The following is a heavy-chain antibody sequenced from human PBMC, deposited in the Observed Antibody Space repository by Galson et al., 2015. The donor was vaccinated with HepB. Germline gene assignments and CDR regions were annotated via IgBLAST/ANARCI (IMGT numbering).Heavy chain of an antibody. V-gene: IGHV3-23*01. CDR2: INRPGGST. CDR3: AKEMFPWNDLCAVDY. D-gene: IGHD1-1*01. J-gene: IGHJ4*02. Sequence: SLRLSCAASGFSFSNYAMTWVRQAPGKGLEWVSSINRPGGSTLYADSVKGRFTISKDNSKNTLFLQMNSLRAEDTAIYYCAKEMFPWNDLCAVDYWGQGTLVTVFS. CDR1: GFSFSNYA.